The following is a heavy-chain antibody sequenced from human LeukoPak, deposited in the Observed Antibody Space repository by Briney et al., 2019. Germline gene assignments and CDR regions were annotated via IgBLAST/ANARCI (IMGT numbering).Heavy chain of an antibody. CDR1: GGSISSGSYY. CDR2: IYTSGST. V-gene: IGHV4-61*02. D-gene: IGHD6-19*01. CDR3: AREAVYYYYYMDV. Sequence: RPSETLSLTCTVSGGSISSGSYYWSWIRQPAGKGLEWIGRIYTSGSTNYNPSLKSRVTISVDTSKNQFSLKLSSVTAADTAVYYCAREAVYYYYYMDVWGKGTTVTISS. J-gene: IGHJ6*03.